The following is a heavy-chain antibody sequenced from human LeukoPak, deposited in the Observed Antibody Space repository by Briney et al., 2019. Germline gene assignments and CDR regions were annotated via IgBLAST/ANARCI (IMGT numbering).Heavy chain of an antibody. J-gene: IGHJ5*02. CDR1: GYTFTGYY. CDR3: ARDFRAAMVSDWFDP. V-gene: IGHV1-2*02. D-gene: IGHD5-18*01. CDR2: INPNSGGT. Sequence: GASVKVSCKASGYTFTGYYMHWVRQAPGQGLEWMGWINPNSGGTNYAQKFQGRVTMTRDTSISTAYMELSRLRSDDTAVYYCARDFRAAMVSDWFDPWGQGPLVTVSS.